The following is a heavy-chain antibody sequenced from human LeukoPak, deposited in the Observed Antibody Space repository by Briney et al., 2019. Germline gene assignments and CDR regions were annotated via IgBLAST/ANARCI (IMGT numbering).Heavy chain of an antibody. D-gene: IGHD4-17*01. V-gene: IGHV4-59*11. CDR2: ISYIGST. CDR1: DDSFSSHY. J-gene: IGHJ3*02. Sequence: PETLSLTCAVSDDSFSSHYWTWIRQPPGKGLEWIGYISYIGSTNYNPSLKSRVTISIDTSRNQFSLRLSSVTAADTAVYYCARDLVTVTKGFDIWGQGTMVSVSS. CDR3: ARDLVTVTKGFDI.